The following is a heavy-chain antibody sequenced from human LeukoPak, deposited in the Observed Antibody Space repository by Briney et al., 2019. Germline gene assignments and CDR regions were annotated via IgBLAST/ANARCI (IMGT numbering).Heavy chain of an antibody. Sequence: SETLSLTCAVYGGSFSGYYWSWIRQPPGKGLEWIGEINHSGSTNYNPSLKSRVTISVDTSKNQFSLKLVSVTAADTAVYYCARGSLRITMVRGVIIAFIFDYWGQGTLVTVSS. D-gene: IGHD3-10*01. J-gene: IGHJ4*02. CDR1: GGSFSGYY. CDR3: ARGSLRITMVRGVIIAFIFDY. V-gene: IGHV4-34*01. CDR2: INHSGST.